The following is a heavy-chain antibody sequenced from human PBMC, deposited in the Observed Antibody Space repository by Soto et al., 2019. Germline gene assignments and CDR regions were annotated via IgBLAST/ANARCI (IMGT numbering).Heavy chain of an antibody. CDR1: GFTFSTYT. J-gene: IGHJ4*02. CDR2: LSNNEINA. V-gene: IGHV3-30-3*01. D-gene: IGHD6-19*01. Sequence: QVELVESGGGVVQPGRSLRLSCAASGFTFSTYTMHWVRQAPGKGLVWVAALSNNEINADYADSLKGRITISRDNSKNTLILQMNSLRPEDTAGYYCARECSISVAAPGYWGQGTLVTVSS. CDR3: ARECSISVAAPGY.